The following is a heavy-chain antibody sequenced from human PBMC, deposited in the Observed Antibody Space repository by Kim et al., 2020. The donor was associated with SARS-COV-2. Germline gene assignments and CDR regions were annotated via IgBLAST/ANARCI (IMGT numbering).Heavy chain of an antibody. CDR1: GYSFTSYW. D-gene: IGHD3-3*01. Sequence: GESLKISCKGSGYSFTSYWIGWVRQMPGKGLEWMGIIYPGDYDTRYSPSFQGQVTISADKSISTAYLQWSSLKASDTAMYYCAKLGSITIFGVELSYYFDYWGQGTLVTVSS. J-gene: IGHJ4*02. CDR2: IYPGDYDT. CDR3: AKLGSITIFGVELSYYFDY. V-gene: IGHV5-51*01.